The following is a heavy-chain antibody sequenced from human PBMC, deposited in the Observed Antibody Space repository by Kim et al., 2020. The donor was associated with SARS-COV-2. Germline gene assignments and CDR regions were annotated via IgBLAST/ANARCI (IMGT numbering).Heavy chain of an antibody. D-gene: IGHD4-4*01. CDR3: AKVALTTVSSYYYYGMDV. J-gene: IGHJ6*02. V-gene: IGHV3-23*01. Sequence: KGRFTISRDNSKNPLYLPMNSLRAEDTAVYYCAKVALTTVSSYYYYGMDVWGQGTTVTVSS.